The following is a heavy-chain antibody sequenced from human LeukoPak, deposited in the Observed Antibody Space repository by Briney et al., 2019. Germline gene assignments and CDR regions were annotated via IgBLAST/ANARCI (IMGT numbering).Heavy chain of an antibody. J-gene: IGHJ3*02. CDR2: IYTDGST. CDR1: GFTVTGNY. V-gene: IGHV3-53*04. CDR3: ARASYTSGWRGALDI. Sequence: GGSLRLSCAVSGFTVTGNYMSWVRQAPGKGLEWVSDIYTDGSTFYADSVKGRFTISRHNSKNTLYLQMNSLRAEDTAIYYCARASYTSGWRGALDIWGQGTMVTVSS. D-gene: IGHD6-19*01.